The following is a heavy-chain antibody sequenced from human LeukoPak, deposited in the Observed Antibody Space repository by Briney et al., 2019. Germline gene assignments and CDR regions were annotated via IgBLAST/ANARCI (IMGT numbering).Heavy chain of an antibody. Sequence: GRSLRLSCAASGFTFDDYAMHWVRQAPGKGLEWVSGISWNSGSIGYVDSVKGRFTISRDNAKNSLYLQMNSLRAEDTALYYCAKGLGIVVVPAAMAFDPWGQGTLVTVS. J-gene: IGHJ5*02. CDR3: AKGLGIVVVPAAMAFDP. V-gene: IGHV3-9*01. CDR1: GFTFDDYA. D-gene: IGHD2-2*01. CDR2: ISWNSGSI.